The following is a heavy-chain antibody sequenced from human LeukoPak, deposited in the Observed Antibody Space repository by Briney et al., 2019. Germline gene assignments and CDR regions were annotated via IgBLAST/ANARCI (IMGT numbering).Heavy chain of an antibody. CDR1: GFTFSDYY. V-gene: IGHV3-11*04. CDR3: ARVMRDGYNYYFDY. Sequence: GGSLRLSCAASGFTFSDYYMSWIRQAPGKGLEWVSYISSSGSTIYYADSVKGRFTISRDNAKNTLYLQMNSLRAEDTAVYYCARVMRDGYNYYFDYWGQGTLVTVSS. D-gene: IGHD5-24*01. CDR2: ISSSGSTI. J-gene: IGHJ4*02.